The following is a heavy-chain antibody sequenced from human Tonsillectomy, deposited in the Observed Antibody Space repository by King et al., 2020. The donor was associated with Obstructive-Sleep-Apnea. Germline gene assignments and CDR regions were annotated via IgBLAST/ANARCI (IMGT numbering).Heavy chain of an antibody. CDR3: ARARYYYGSGSYTYFAY. CDR1: GGSISSGGYY. CDR2: IYYSGST. J-gene: IGHJ4*02. D-gene: IGHD3-10*01. Sequence: QLQESGPGLVKPSQTLSLTCTVSGGSISSGGYYWSWIRQHPGKGLEWIGYIYYSGSTYYNPSLKSRVTVSVDTSKNQFSLKLSSVTAADTAVYYCARARYYYGSGSYTYFAYWGQGTLVTVSS. V-gene: IGHV4-31*03.